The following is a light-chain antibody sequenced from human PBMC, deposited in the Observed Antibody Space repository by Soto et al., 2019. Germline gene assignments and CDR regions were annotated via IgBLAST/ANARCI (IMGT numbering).Light chain of an antibody. CDR1: QSVLYSSNNKNY. CDR3: QQYYSIPPPWT. J-gene: IGKJ1*01. Sequence: DIVMTQSPDSLAVSLGERATINCKSSQSVLYSSNNKNYLAWYQQKPGQPPKLLIYWASTRESGVPDRFSGSGSGTDFTLTISSLQAEDVAVYYCQQYYSIPPPWTFGQGTKVEIK. CDR2: WAS. V-gene: IGKV4-1*01.